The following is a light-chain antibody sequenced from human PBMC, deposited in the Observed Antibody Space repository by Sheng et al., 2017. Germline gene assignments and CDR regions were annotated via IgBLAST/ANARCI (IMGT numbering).Light chain of an antibody. V-gene: IGKV1-5*03. Sequence: DIQMTQSPSTLSASVGDRVTITCRASERISNWLAWYQQKPGKAPTVVIYKASTLESGVPSRFSGSGSGTEFTLTISSLQPDDFATYYCQQYNSFPYTFGQGTKVGDQ. CDR1: ERISNW. CDR3: QQYNSFPYT. J-gene: IGKJ2*01. CDR2: KAS.